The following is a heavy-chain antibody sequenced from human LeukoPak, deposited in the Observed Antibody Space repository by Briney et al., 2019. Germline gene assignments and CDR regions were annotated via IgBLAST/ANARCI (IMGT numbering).Heavy chain of an antibody. CDR3: VTYYFDSSGRKKNY. V-gene: IGHV4-34*01. Sequence: PSETLSLTCAVYGGSLSGYYWSWLRQPPGKGLEWIGEINHSGSTNYNPSLKSRVTISVDTSKKQFSLKLSSVTAADTAVYYCVTYYFDSSGRKKNYWGQGTLVTVSS. CDR1: GGSLSGYY. D-gene: IGHD3-22*01. CDR2: INHSGST. J-gene: IGHJ4*02.